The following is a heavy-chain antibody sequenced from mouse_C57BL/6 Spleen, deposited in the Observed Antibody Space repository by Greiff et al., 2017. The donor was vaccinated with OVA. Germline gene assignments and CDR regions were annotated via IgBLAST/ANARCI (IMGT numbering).Heavy chain of an antibody. CDR1: GYTFTSYW. D-gene: IGHD1-1*01. J-gene: IGHJ4*01. V-gene: IGHV1-74*01. CDR2: IHPSDSDT. Sequence: QVQLKQPGAELVKPGASVKVSCKASGYTFTSYWMHWVKQRPGQGLEWIGRIHPSDSDTNYNQKFKGKATLTVDKSSSTAYMQLSSLTSEDSAVYYCAILSYGSRNAMDYWGQGTSVTVSS. CDR3: AILSYGSRNAMDY.